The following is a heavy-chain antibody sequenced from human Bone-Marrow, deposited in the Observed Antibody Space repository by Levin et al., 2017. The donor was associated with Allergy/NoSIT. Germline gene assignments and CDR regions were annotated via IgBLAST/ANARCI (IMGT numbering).Heavy chain of an antibody. CDR1: GYTFTSYW. J-gene: IGHJ6*03. D-gene: IGHD2-2*01. CDR2: IDPSDSYT. V-gene: IGHV5-10-1*01. CDR3: ARHMRYCDSTSCYGYYYYYYMDV. Sequence: GESLKISCKGSGYTFTSYWITWVRQMPGKGLEWMGRIDPSDSYTNYSPSFQGHVTISVDKSIGTAYLQWSSLKASDTATYYCARHMRYCDSTSCYGYYYYYYMDVWGKGTTVTVSS.